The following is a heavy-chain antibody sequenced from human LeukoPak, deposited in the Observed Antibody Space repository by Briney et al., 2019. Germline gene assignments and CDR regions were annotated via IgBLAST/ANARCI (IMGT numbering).Heavy chain of an antibody. J-gene: IGHJ4*02. D-gene: IGHD4/OR15-4a*01. CDR3: AKGYGESHFDD. CDR1: GFTFKDFG. Sequence: GGSLRLSCAASGFTFKDFGMHWVRQPPGKGLEWVAFIRNVGTDKYYADSVKGRFTISRDNSRSTLYLQLNSLTVDDMAVYYCAKGYGESHFDDWGQGTPVTVSS. CDR2: IRNVGTDK. V-gene: IGHV3-30*02.